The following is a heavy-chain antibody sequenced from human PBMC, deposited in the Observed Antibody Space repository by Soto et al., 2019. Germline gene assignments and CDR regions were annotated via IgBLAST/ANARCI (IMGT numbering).Heavy chain of an antibody. Sequence: QVQLVQSGAEVKKPGASVKVSCKASGYTFTSYGISWVRQAPGQGLEWMGWISAYNGNTNYAQKLQGRVTMTTDTSTSTAYRELRSLRSDDTAVDYCARVLWDSSSWYGDFDYWGQGTLVTVSS. J-gene: IGHJ4*02. CDR1: GYTFTSYG. V-gene: IGHV1-18*01. D-gene: IGHD6-13*01. CDR3: ARVLWDSSSWYGDFDY. CDR2: ISAYNGNT.